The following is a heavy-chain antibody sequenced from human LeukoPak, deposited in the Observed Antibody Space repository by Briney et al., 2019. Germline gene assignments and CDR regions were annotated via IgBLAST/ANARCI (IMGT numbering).Heavy chain of an antibody. J-gene: IGHJ6*02. CDR3: ARHSGWYSYGMDV. CDR2: IYYSGST. V-gene: IGHV4-59*08. CDR1: GGSISSYY. Sequence: SETLSLTCTVSGGSISSYYWSWIRQPPGKGLEWIGYIYYSGSTNYNPSLKSRVTISVDTSKNQFSLKLSSVTAADTAVYYCARHSGWYSYGMDVWGQGTTVTVSS. D-gene: IGHD6-19*01.